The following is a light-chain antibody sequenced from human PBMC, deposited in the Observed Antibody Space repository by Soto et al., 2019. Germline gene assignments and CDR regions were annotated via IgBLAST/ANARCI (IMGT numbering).Light chain of an antibody. CDR2: DVF. J-gene: IGLJ2*01. V-gene: IGLV2-11*01. CDR3: SSFAGSHSV. Sequence: QSALTQPRSVSGSPGQSVTISCTGTSSDVGGYNYVSWFQQYPGEAPKLMIYDVFNRPSGVSNRFSGSKSGNTASLTISGLQAEDEADYYCSSFAGSHSVFGGGTKVTVL. CDR1: SSDVGGYNY.